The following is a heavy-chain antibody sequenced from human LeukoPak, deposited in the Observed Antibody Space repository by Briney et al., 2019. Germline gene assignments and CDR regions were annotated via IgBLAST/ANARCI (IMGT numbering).Heavy chain of an antibody. Sequence: PGGSLRLSCAASGFIFSDYSMNWVRQAPGKGLEWISYVGIDSGNTKYADSVKGRFTISGDNAKKSLYLQMNSLRVEDTAVYYCARDYRFAFDNWGQGTLVNVSS. CDR1: GFIFSDYS. CDR3: ARDYRFAFDN. V-gene: IGHV3-21*05. CDR2: VGIDSGNT. J-gene: IGHJ4*02.